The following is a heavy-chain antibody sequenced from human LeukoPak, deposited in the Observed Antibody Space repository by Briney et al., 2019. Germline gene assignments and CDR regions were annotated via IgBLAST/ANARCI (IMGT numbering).Heavy chain of an antibody. CDR2: IYSGGST. CDR1: GFNVSSNY. CDR3: ARDRWGFGELLGPGDAFDI. D-gene: IGHD3-10*01. J-gene: IGHJ3*02. Sequence: PGGSLRLSCAASGFNVSSNYMSWGRQAPGKGLEWVSVIYSGGSTYYADSVKGRFTISRDNSKNTLYLQMNSLRAEDTAVYYCARDRWGFGELLGPGDAFDIWGQGTMVTVSS. V-gene: IGHV3-53*01.